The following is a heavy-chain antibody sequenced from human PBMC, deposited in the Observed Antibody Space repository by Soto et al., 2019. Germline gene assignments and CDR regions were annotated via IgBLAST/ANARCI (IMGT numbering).Heavy chain of an antibody. Sequence: ASVKVSCKASGGTFSSYAISWVRQAPGQGLEWMGGIIPIFGTANYAQKFQGRVTITADDSTSPAYMELRSPRSEDTAVYYCARDGGDILGYCSGGSCPYYFDYWGQGTLVTVSS. CDR2: IIPIFGTA. J-gene: IGHJ4*02. CDR1: GGTFSSYA. V-gene: IGHV1-69*13. CDR3: ARDGGDILGYCSGGSCPYYFDY. D-gene: IGHD2-15*01.